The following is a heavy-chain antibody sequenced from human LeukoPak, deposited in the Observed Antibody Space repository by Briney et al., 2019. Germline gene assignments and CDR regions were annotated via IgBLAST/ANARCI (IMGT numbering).Heavy chain of an antibody. J-gene: IGHJ5*02. CDR2: IKEDGSEK. Sequence: GGSLRLSCVASGFTFRSHWMTWVRQAPGKGLEWVANIKEDGSEKYYVDSVKGRFTISRDNAKKSVYLQMNSLRAEDTAVYYCAGKAVAAPLMGFDPWGQGTLVTVSS. V-gene: IGHV3-7*01. CDR1: GFTFRSHW. CDR3: AGKAVAAPLMGFDP. D-gene: IGHD6-19*01.